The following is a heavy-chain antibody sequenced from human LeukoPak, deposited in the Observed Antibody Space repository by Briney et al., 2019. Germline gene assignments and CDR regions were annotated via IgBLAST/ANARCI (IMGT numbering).Heavy chain of an antibody. Sequence: GGSLRLSCAGSGFTFSNYPMHWVRQAPGKGLEWVAIISYDESTQYYADSVKGRFTIYLQMNGLRPDDTDVYFLPCEAAIVGNAFDLWGLGTMVIVSS. CDR2: ISYDESTQ. D-gene: IGHD3-16*02. CDR3: PCEAAIVGNAFDL. V-gene: IGHV3-30-3*01. J-gene: IGHJ3*01. CDR1: GFTFSNYP.